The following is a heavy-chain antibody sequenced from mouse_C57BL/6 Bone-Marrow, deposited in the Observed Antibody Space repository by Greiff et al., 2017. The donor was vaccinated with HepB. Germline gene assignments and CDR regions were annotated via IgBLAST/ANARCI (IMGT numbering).Heavy chain of an antibody. CDR1: GYTFTSYG. CDR2: IYPRSGNT. CDR3: ARGEANGVFAY. D-gene: IGHD4-1*01. J-gene: IGHJ3*01. Sequence: VQLQQSGAELARPGASVKLSCKASGYTFTSYGISWVKQRTGQGLEWIGEIYPRSGNTYYNEKFKGKATLTADKSYSTAYMELRSLTSEDSAVYFCARGEANGVFAYWGQGTLVTVSA. V-gene: IGHV1-81*01.